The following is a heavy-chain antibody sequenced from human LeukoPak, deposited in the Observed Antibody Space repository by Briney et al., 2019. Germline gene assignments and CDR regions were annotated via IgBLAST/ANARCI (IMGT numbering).Heavy chain of an antibody. Sequence: ASVKVSCKASGYTFTGYYMHWVRQAPGQGLEWMGWINPNSGGTNYAQKFQGRVTMTRDTSISTAYMELSGLRSDDTAVYYCARDGQLWFGELSYYYYMDVWGKGTTVTVSS. D-gene: IGHD3-10*01. CDR1: GYTFTGYY. J-gene: IGHJ6*03. CDR3: ARDGQLWFGELSYYYYMDV. V-gene: IGHV1-2*02. CDR2: INPNSGGT.